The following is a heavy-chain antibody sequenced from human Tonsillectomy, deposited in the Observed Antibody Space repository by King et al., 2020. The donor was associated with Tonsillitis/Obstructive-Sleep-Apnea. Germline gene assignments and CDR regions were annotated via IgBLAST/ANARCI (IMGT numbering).Heavy chain of an antibody. V-gene: IGHV3-23*04. CDR3: AKDRFYSSSSDYWFDP. CDR2: ISGSGGST. Sequence: VQLVESGGGLVQPGGSLRLSCAASGFTFSSYAMTWVRQAPGKGLEWVSAISGSGGSTYYADSVKGRFTISRDNSKNTLYLQRNSLRAEDTAVYYCAKDRFYSSSSDYWFDPWGQGTLVTVSS. J-gene: IGHJ5*02. CDR1: GFTFSSYA. D-gene: IGHD6-6*01.